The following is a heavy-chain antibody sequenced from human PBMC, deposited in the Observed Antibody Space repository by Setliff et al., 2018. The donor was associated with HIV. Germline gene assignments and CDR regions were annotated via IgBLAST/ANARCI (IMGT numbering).Heavy chain of an antibody. CDR1: GGSISTYY. V-gene: IGHV4-59*12. D-gene: IGHD2-15*01. CDR2: IYFTGSSDN. CDR3: ALTGHRLLRGYMDV. J-gene: IGHJ6*03. Sequence: SETLSLTCTVSGGSISTYYWSWIRQPPGKGLEWIGSIYFTGSSDNNYNPSLKSRVTMSLDTSKKHFSLKLKSVTAADTAVYYCALTGHRLLRGYMDVWGKGTTVTVSS.